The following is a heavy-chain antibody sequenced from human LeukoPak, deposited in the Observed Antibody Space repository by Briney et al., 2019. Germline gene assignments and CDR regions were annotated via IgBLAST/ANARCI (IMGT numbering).Heavy chain of an antibody. CDR3: ARGKGSWGVVVAAKAYNWFDP. CDR2: INHSRST. CDR1: GGSFSGYY. D-gene: IGHD2-15*01. V-gene: IGHV4-34*01. Sequence: PSETLSLTCAVYGGSFSGYYWSWIRQPPGKGLEWIGEINHSRSTNYNPSLKSRVTISVDTSKNQFSLKLSSVTAADTAVYYCARGKGSWGVVVAAKAYNWFDPWGQGTLVTVSS. J-gene: IGHJ5*02.